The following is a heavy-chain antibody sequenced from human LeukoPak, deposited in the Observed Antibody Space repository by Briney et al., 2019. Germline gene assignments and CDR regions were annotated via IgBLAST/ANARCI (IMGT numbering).Heavy chain of an antibody. CDR2: IYHNGNT. CDR3: ARLWDSTMLYFYYYLDV. V-gene: IGHV4-39*01. CDR1: GVSISSGFYY. Sequence: PSETLSLTCSVPGVSISSGFYYWGWVCQPPGMGLEWIGLIYHNGNTNYNLSFMRRVTISADTSRNQFSLRLDSVTAADTAVYYCARLWDSTMLYFYYYLDVWGEGTTVTVSS. J-gene: IGHJ6*03. D-gene: IGHD2/OR15-2a*01.